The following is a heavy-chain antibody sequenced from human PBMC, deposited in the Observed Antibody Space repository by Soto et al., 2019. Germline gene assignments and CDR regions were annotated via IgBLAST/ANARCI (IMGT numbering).Heavy chain of an antibody. V-gene: IGHV1-2*02. CDR1: GYTFSGFY. CDR3: ASAAVTGTAGLDF. Sequence: QVLLLQSGAEVKKPGASVKVSCKASGYTFSGFYMHWVRQAPGQGLEWMGWINPNSGGTKSAEKFQGRVTMTRDTSISTAYMELSRLTSDDTAVYSCASAAVTGTAGLDFWGQGTQVTVSS. CDR2: INPNSGGT. J-gene: IGHJ4*02. D-gene: IGHD6-19*01.